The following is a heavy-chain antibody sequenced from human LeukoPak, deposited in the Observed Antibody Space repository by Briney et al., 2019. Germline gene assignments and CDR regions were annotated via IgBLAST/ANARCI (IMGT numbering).Heavy chain of an antibody. CDR2: INPNSGGT. V-gene: IGHV1-2*06. Sequence: ASVKVSCKASGTTFRSYAINWVRQAPGQGLEWMGRINPNSGGTNYAQKFQGRVTMTRDTSISTAYMELSRLRSDDTAVYYCASFSNYGSGSYYTHDYWGQGTLVTVSS. J-gene: IGHJ4*02. D-gene: IGHD3-10*01. CDR1: GTTFRSYA. CDR3: ASFSNYGSGSYYTHDY.